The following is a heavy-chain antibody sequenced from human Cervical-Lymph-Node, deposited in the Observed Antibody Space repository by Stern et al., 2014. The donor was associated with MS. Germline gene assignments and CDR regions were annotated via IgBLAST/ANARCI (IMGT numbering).Heavy chain of an antibody. J-gene: IGHJ6*02. Sequence: QVQLVQSGAEVKKPGASVKVSCKASGGPLSMYSISWVRQAPGQGLEWIGRILHIVGMTNYAQKFQGRVTITSDRSSSTVYMELSSLRSEDMAVYYCARATNDFFYSMDVWGQGTTVTLSS. V-gene: IGHV1-69*09. CDR2: ILHIVGMT. CDR3: ARATNDFFYSMDV. CDR1: GGPLSMYS.